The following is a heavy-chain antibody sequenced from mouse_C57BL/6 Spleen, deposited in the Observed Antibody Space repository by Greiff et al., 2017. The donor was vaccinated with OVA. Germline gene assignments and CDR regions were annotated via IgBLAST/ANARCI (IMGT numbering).Heavy chain of an antibody. CDR3: TRGYGNYESRYFDY. J-gene: IGHJ2*01. Sequence: VQLQQSGPELVKPGASVKISCKASGYSFTDYNMNWVKQSNGKSLEWIGVINPNYGTTSSNQKFKGKATLTVDKSSSTAYMQLNSLASEDSAVYYGTRGYGNYESRYFDYWGQGTTLTVSS. CDR2: INPNYGTT. CDR1: GYSFTDYN. V-gene: IGHV1-39*01. D-gene: IGHD2-1*01.